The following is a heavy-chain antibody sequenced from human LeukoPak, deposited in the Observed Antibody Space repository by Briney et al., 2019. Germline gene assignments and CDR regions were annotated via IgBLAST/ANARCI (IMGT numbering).Heavy chain of an antibody. CDR1: GGSISSGGYY. V-gene: IGHV4-31*03. Sequence: PSETLSLTCTVSGGSISSGGYYWRWLRQHPGKGLEWIGYIYYSGSTYYNPSLKSRVTISVDTSKNQFSLKLSSVTAADTAVYYCARDWGATMVWYFDLWGRGTLVTVSS. D-gene: IGHD1-26*01. CDR2: IYYSGST. CDR3: ARDWGATMVWYFDL. J-gene: IGHJ2*01.